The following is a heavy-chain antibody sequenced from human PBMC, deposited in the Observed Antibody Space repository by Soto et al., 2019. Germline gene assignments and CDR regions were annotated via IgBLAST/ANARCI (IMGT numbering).Heavy chain of an antibody. Sequence: SETLSLTCAVYGGSLSGYYWNWIRQPPGKGLEWLGEINHTGSTNYNPSLKSRVSISVDTSKKQFSLNLTSVTAADTAVYYCARGLRTFIWGQGTLVTVSS. D-gene: IGHD4-17*01. CDR1: GGSLSGYY. CDR3: ARGLRTFI. CDR2: INHTGST. V-gene: IGHV4-34*01. J-gene: IGHJ4*02.